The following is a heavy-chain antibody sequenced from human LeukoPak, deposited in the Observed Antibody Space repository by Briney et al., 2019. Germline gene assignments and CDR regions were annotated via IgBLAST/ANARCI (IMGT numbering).Heavy chain of an antibody. Sequence: GGSLRLSCAASGFTFSVYGMHWVRQAPGKGLEWVAVIWYDGSKKHYADSVKGRFAISRDNSNNTLFLRMSSLRAEDSAVYYCVRPQRMYYDILTGYLDRGVWGQGTTVTVSS. D-gene: IGHD3-9*01. CDR3: VRPQRMYYDILTGYLDRGV. CDR2: IWYDGSKK. V-gene: IGHV3-33*01. CDR1: GFTFSVYG. J-gene: IGHJ6*02.